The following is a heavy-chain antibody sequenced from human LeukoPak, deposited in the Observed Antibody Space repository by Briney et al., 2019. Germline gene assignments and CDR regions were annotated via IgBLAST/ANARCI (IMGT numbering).Heavy chain of an antibody. V-gene: IGHV1-18*01. CDR1: GYTFTSYG. Sequence: GASVKVSCKASGYTFTSYGISWVRQAPGQGLEWMGWISAYNGNTNYAQKLQGRVTMTTDTSTSTAYMELRSLRSDDTAVYYCAREGSITMVRGVINYWGQGTPVTVSS. CDR3: AREGSITMVRGVINY. D-gene: IGHD3-10*01. CDR2: ISAYNGNT. J-gene: IGHJ4*02.